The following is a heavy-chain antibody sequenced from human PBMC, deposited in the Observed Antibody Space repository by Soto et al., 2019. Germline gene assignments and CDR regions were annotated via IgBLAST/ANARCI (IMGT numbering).Heavy chain of an antibody. CDR1: GGSISSSSYY. V-gene: IGHV4-39*01. CDR2: IYYSGST. D-gene: IGHD4-17*01. J-gene: IGHJ4*02. CDR3: ARLTVSRGFAY. Sequence: QLQLQESGPGLAKPSETLSLICTVSGGSISSSSYYWGWIRQPPGKGLEWIGNIYYSGSTTYNSSLKSRVTISVDASKNQFSLQLSSVTAADTALYYCARLTVSRGFAYWGQGTLVSVSS.